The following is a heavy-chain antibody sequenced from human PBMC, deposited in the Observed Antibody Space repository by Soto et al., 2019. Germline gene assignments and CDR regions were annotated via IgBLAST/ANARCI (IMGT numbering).Heavy chain of an antibody. V-gene: IGHV3-7*05. D-gene: IGHD6-19*01. CDR2: IKDDGTDE. CDR1: EFTCSPYC. J-gene: IGHJ5*02. CDR3: AGGSGWISDT. Sequence: EVHLVESGGGLVQPGGALRLSCVASEFTCSPYCMSWVRQAPGKGLEWVAIIKDDGTDEHYLETVRGRFTISRDNAKKSLYLAMNSLRVEDTAVYYCAGGSGWISDTWGQGTLVTVSS.